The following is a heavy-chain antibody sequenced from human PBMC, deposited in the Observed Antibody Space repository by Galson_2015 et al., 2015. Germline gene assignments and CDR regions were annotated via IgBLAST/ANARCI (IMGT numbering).Heavy chain of an antibody. V-gene: IGHV3-48*01. J-gene: IGHJ1*01. CDR2: ISGSSTTI. Sequence: SLRLSCAASGFSFSSYSMNWVRQAPGKGLEWVSYISGSSTTIYYADSVKGRFTISRDNAKNSLFLQMNSLRADDTAVYNCARVGAGYGDYVSQYFHHWGQGTLVTVSS. CDR3: ARVGAGYGDYVSQYFHH. D-gene: IGHD4-17*01. CDR1: GFSFSSYS.